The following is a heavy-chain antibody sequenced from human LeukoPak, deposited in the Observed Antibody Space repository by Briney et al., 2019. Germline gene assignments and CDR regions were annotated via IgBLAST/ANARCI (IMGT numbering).Heavy chain of an antibody. J-gene: IGHJ4*02. D-gene: IGHD1-26*01. CDR2: IIPIFGTA. CDR3: ARGRGAMDPFDY. CDR1: GGTFSSYA. Sequence: SVKVSCKATGGTFSSYAISWVRQAPGQGLEWMGGIIPIFGTANYAQKFQGRVTITTDESTSTAYMELSSLRSEDTAVYYCARGRGAMDPFDYWGQGTLVTVSS. V-gene: IGHV1-69*05.